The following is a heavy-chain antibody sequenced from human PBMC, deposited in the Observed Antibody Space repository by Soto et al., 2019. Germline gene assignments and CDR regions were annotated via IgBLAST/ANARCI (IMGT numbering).Heavy chain of an antibody. V-gene: IGHV1-8*01. Sequence: SVKVSCKASGYTFTSYDINWVRQATGQGLEWMGWMNPNSGNTGYAQKFQGRVTMTRNTSISTAYMELSSLRSEDTAVYYCARGSRNDFWSGLPDFDYWGQGTLVTVSS. CDR1: GYTFTSYD. J-gene: IGHJ4*02. D-gene: IGHD3-3*01. CDR3: ARGSRNDFWSGLPDFDY. CDR2: MNPNSGNT.